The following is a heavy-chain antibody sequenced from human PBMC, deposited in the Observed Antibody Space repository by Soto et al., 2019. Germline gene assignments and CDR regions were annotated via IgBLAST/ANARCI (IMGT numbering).Heavy chain of an antibody. D-gene: IGHD5-18*01. Sequence: EVQLLESGGGLVQPGGSLRLSCAASGFTFSSYAMSWVRQAPGKGLEWVSAISGSGGSTYYADSVKGRFTNSRDNSKNPLHLQMNSLRAEDTAVYYCAKDEGIQLWFVFDYWGQGTLLTVSS. CDR2: ISGSGGST. CDR3: AKDEGIQLWFVFDY. J-gene: IGHJ4*02. CDR1: GFTFSSYA. V-gene: IGHV3-23*01.